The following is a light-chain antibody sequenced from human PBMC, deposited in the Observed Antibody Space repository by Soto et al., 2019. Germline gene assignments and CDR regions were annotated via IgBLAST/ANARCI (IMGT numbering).Light chain of an antibody. J-gene: IGKJ3*01. V-gene: IGKV3-20*01. Sequence: EIVVTQCTGTQSLSPEERATLSCRPSQSVSNNWLAWYQQKPGQAPRLLIYGVSTRAPGIPDRFSGSASETDFTLTISRLEPEDFAVYYCQQYAYSPRPFAHGTNVD. CDR3: QQYAYSPRP. CDR1: QSVSNNW. CDR2: GVS.